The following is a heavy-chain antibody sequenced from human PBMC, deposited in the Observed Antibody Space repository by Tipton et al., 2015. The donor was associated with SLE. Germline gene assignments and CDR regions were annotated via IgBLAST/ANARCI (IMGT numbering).Heavy chain of an antibody. CDR2: ISGIGDNT. Sequence: GSLRLSCAASGFTFSTYGMSWVRQAPGKGLEWVSGISGIGDNTYYAEPVKGRFTISRDNSKSTLFLQMNSLRADDTAIYYCAKVTSGIMISFGGALEYWGQGTLVTVSS. CDR1: GFTFSTYG. J-gene: IGHJ4*02. V-gene: IGHV3-23*01. D-gene: IGHD3-16*01. CDR3: AKVTSGIMISFGGALEY.